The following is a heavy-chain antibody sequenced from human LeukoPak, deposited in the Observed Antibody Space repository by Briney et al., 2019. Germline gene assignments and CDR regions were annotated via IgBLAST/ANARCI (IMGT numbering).Heavy chain of an antibody. D-gene: IGHD6-13*01. CDR3: VTSTGQQFIPYDY. CDR1: GFNVSSNY. J-gene: IGHJ4*02. CDR2: IYGADAA. Sequence: GGSRRFSGAASGFNVSSNYMTRIRKPPGKGLEWVSLIYGADAAYYAESVRGRFMISRDNLKNTLFLQMNSLRVEDTAVYYCVTSTGQQFIPYDYWGQGTHVTVSS. V-gene: IGHV3-66*02.